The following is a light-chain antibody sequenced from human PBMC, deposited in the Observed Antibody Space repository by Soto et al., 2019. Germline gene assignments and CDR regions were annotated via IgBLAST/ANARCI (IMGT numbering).Light chain of an antibody. Sequence: QSALTQPPSASGSPGQSVTISCTGISSDVGDFRYVSWYQQHPGKAPKLIIYDVTQRPSGVPDRFSGSKSGNTASLIVSGLQAEDEADYYCSSSVGNNDLGVFGTGTKLTVL. CDR1: SSDVGDFRY. CDR2: DVT. V-gene: IGLV2-8*01. J-gene: IGLJ1*01. CDR3: SSSVGNNDLGV.